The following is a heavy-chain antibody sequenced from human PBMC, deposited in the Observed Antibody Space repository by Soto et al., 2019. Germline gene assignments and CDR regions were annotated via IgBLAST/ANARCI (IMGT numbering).Heavy chain of an antibody. D-gene: IGHD3-22*01. J-gene: IGHJ4*02. Sequence: QLHLQESGPGLVKPSQTLSLTCTVSGGSISSHSNYWSWIRQHPGKGLEWIGYIYYDGRTYFNPSLQSRLSMSVDTSENQFSLKLSSLTDADTAVYFCARGNPIFDSSGLAFDYWGPGTLVTVSS. CDR3: ARGNPIFDSSGLAFDY. V-gene: IGHV4-31*03. CDR2: IYYDGRT. CDR1: GGSISSHSNY.